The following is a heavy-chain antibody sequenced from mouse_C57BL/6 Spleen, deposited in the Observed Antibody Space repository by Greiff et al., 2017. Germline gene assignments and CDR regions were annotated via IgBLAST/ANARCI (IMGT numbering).Heavy chain of an antibody. CDR1: GYTFTSYG. CDR3: AQLGHFDY. V-gene: IGHV1-81*01. J-gene: IGHJ2*01. CDR2: IYPRSGNT. D-gene: IGHD4-1*02. Sequence: QVQLKESGAELARPGASVKLSCKASGYTFTSYGISWVKQRTGQGLEWIGEIYPRSGNTYYNEKFKGKATLTADKSSSTAYMELRSLTSEDSAVYFCAQLGHFDYWGQGTTLTVSS.